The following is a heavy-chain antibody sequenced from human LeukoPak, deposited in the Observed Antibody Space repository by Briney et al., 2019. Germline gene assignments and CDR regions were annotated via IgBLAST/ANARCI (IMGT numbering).Heavy chain of an antibody. V-gene: IGHV3-23*01. CDR3: AKSRANYDILTGYYPLDP. J-gene: IGHJ5*02. Sequence: GGSLRLSCAASGFTFSSYAMSWFRQAPGKGLEWVSAISGSGGSTYYADSVKGRFTISRDNSKNTLYLQMNSLRAEDTAVYYCAKSRANYDILTGYYPLDPWGQGTLVTVSS. CDR1: GFTFSSYA. CDR2: ISGSGGST. D-gene: IGHD3-9*01.